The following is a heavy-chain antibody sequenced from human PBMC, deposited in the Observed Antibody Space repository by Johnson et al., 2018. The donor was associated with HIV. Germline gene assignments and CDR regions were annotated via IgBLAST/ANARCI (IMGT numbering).Heavy chain of an antibody. CDR1: GFTFDDYA. J-gene: IGHJ3*02. V-gene: IGHV3-30*04. CDR3: ARSRERGDAFDI. Sequence: QVQLVESGGGLVQPGRSLRLSCAASGFTFDDYAMHWVRQAPGKGLEWVALISYDGSNKYYAHSVKGRFTISRDNSKNTLYLQMNSLRAGDTAVYYCARSRERGDAFDIWGQGTMVTVSS. CDR2: ISYDGSNK. D-gene: IGHD1-26*01.